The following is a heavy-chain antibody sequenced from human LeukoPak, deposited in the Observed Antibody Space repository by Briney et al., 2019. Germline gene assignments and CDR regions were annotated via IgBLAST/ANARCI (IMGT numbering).Heavy chain of an antibody. J-gene: IGHJ4*02. CDR3: ARQPSYYDFWSGYSLYFDY. Sequence: SETLSLTCAVSGYSLSSGYYWGWIRQPPGKGLEWIGSIYHSGSTYYNPSLKSRVTISVDTSKNQFSLKLSSVTAADTAVYYCARQPSYYDFWSGYSLYFDYWGQGTLVTVSS. D-gene: IGHD3-3*01. CDR1: GYSLSSGYY. CDR2: IYHSGST. V-gene: IGHV4-38-2*01.